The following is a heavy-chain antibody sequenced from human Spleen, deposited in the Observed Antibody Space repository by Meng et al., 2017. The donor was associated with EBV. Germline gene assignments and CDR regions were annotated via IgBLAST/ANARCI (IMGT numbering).Heavy chain of an antibody. D-gene: IGHD3-10*01. Sequence: QVQVVRSGAEVKKAGASVKVSCKASGDTLTSYVISWVRQAPGRGLEWLGGVVPILNSAHYAQKFQGRVTITADKSTNTVYMELSSLRSDDTAVYYCARGAFYYRSDQGWFDPWGQGTLVTVSS. CDR1: GDTLTSYV. V-gene: IGHV1-69*06. CDR2: VVPILNSA. CDR3: ARGAFYYRSDQGWFDP. J-gene: IGHJ5*02.